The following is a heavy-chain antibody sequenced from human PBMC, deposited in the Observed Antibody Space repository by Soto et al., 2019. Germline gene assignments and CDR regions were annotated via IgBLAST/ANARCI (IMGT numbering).Heavy chain of an antibody. J-gene: IGHJ6*02. CDR2: IYHSGST. CDR1: GGSISSSNW. CDR3: ARVPGNYDFWSGPGGYYYYGMDV. D-gene: IGHD3-3*01. V-gene: IGHV4-4*02. Sequence: SDPLSLTGAVSGGSISSSNWWSWVRQPPGKGLEWFGEIYHSGSTNYNPSLKSRVTISVDKSKNQFSLKLSSVTAADTAVYYCARVPGNYDFWSGPGGYYYYGMDVWGQGTTVT.